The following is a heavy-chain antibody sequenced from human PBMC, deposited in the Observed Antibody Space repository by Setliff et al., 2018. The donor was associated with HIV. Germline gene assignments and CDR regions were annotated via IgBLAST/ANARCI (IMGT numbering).Heavy chain of an antibody. CDR1: GFTFSRYA. CDR2: LSGSGVGT. Sequence: GGSLRLSCAASGFTFSRYAMSWVRQAPGKGLAWVSGLSGSGVGTYYADSVRGRFTISRDNYKNTLYLQMKSLRAEDTAVYYCAREDPPADFHFWSGRLADWGQGSLVTVSS. D-gene: IGHD3-3*02. J-gene: IGHJ4*02. CDR3: AREDPPADFHFWSGRLAD. V-gene: IGHV3-23*01.